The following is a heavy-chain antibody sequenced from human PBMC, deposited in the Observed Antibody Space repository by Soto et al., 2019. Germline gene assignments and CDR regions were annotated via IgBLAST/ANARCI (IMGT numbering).Heavy chain of an antibody. D-gene: IGHD6-13*01. V-gene: IGHV3-53*01. J-gene: IGHJ4*02. Sequence: EVPLVESGGGLIQPGGSLRLSCAASGFTVSSNYMSWVRQAPGKGLEWVSVIYSGGSTYYADSVKGRFTISRDNSKNTLYLQMNSLRAEDTAVYYCARGISSSWLPPVDYWGQGTLVTVSS. CDR3: ARGISSSWLPPVDY. CDR1: GFTVSSNY. CDR2: IYSGGST.